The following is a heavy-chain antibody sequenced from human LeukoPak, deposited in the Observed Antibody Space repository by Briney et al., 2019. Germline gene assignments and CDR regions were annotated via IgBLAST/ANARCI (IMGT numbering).Heavy chain of an antibody. V-gene: IGHV1-58*02. CDR3: AAASEIVVVTADAFDI. D-gene: IGHD2-21*02. CDR1: GFTFTSSA. CDR2: IVVGSGNT. Sequence: ASVKVSCEASGFTFTSSAMQWVRQARGQRLEWIGWIVVGSGNTNYAQKFQERVTITRDMSTSTAYMELSSLRSEDTAVYYCAAASEIVVVTADAFDIWGQGTMVTVSS. J-gene: IGHJ3*02.